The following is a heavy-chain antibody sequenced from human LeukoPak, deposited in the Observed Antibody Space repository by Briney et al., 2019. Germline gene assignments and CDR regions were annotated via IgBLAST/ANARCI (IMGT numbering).Heavy chain of an antibody. CDR1: GFTFSSYA. CDR3: AKGGYSYGDFDY. CDR2: ISVSGGST. D-gene: IGHD5-18*01. V-gene: IGHV3-23*01. Sequence: PGGSLRLSCAASGFTFSSYAMSWVRQAPGKGLEWVSAISVSGGSTYYADSVKGRFTISRDNSKNTLYLQMNSLRAEDTAVYYCAKGGYSYGDFDYWGQGTLVTVSS. J-gene: IGHJ4*02.